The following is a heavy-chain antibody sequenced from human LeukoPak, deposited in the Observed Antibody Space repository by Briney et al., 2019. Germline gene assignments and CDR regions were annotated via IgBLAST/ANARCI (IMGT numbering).Heavy chain of an antibody. CDR2: ISSSSSYI. D-gene: IGHD6-19*01. CDR1: GFTFSSYS. Sequence: GGSLRLSCAASGFTFSSYSMNWVRQAPGKGLEWVSSISSSSSYIYYADSVKGRFTISRDNAKNSLYLQMNSLRAEDTAVYYCARTPEGEIVAGTVDFWGQGTLVTVSS. V-gene: IGHV3-21*01. CDR3: ARTPEGEIVAGTVDF. J-gene: IGHJ4*02.